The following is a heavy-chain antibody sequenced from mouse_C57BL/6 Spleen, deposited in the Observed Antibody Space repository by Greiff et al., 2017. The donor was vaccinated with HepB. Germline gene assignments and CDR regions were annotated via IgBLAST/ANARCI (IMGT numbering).Heavy chain of an antibody. D-gene: IGHD6-2*01. V-gene: IGHV1-15*01. Sequence: QVQLQQSGAELVRPGASVTLSCKASGYTFTDYEMHWVKQTPVHGLEWIGAIDPETGGTAYNQKFKGKAILTADKSSSTAYMELRSLTSEDSAVYYCTKEINFSGFAYWGQGTLVTVSA. CDR2: IDPETGGT. J-gene: IGHJ3*01. CDR1: GYTFTDYE. CDR3: TKEINFSGFAY.